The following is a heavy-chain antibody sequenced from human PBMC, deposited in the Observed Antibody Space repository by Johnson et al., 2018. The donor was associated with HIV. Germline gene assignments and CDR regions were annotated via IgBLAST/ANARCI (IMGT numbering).Heavy chain of an antibody. J-gene: IGHJ3*02. D-gene: IGHD6-19*01. V-gene: IGHV3-9*01. CDR1: GFTFDDYA. Sequence: VQLVESGGGLVQPGRSLRLSCAASGFTFDDYAMHWVRQAPGKGLEWVSGISWNSGSIGYADSVKGRFTISRDNAKNSLYLQINSLRPEDTGLYYCAKDIASGYTNGGTLDIWGQGTMVTVSS. CDR3: AKDIASGYTNGGTLDI. CDR2: ISWNSGSI.